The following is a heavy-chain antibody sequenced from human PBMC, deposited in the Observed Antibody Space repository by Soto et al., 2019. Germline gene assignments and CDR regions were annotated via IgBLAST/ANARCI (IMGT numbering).Heavy chain of an antibody. D-gene: IGHD3-10*01. J-gene: IGHJ6*02. CDR3: ARRYSYGSGKYGVDL. CDR1: GGSISNYY. Sequence: SETLSLTCTISGGSISNYYWTWIRQTQGKGLEWIGSISYSGSTFYNPSLNSRGTISVDKSKNQFSLKLTSVTAADTAVYYCARRYSYGSGKYGVDLWGQGTTVTVSS. CDR2: ISYSGST. V-gene: IGHV4-59*05.